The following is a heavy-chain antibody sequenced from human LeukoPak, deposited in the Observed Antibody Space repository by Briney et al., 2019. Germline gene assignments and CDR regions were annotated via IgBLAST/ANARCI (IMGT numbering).Heavy chain of an antibody. Sequence: GGSLRLSCSASGFSFSSYEMNWARQAPGKGLEWISYITGGGDIIYYADSVKGRFTISRDNSKNSLSLQMNSLTADDTAVYYCARERTTIVSGTAIGAYWGQGTLVTVSS. CDR1: GFSFSSYE. CDR2: ITGGGDII. CDR3: ARERTTIVSGTAIGAY. J-gene: IGHJ4*02. D-gene: IGHD4-11*01. V-gene: IGHV3-48*03.